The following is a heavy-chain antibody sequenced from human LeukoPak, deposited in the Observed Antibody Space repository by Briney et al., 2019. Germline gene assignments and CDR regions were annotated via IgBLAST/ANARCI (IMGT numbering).Heavy chain of an antibody. CDR2: INPSGGST. Sequence: ASVKVSCKASGYTFTSYYMHWVRQAPGQGLEWMGIINPSGGSTSYAQKFQGRVTMTRDTSTSTVYMELSSLRSEDTAVYYCARDRIHELYYYDSSGGYFDYWGQGTLVTVSS. J-gene: IGHJ4*02. D-gene: IGHD3-22*01. V-gene: IGHV1-46*01. CDR1: GYTFTSYY. CDR3: ARDRIHELYYYDSSGGYFDY.